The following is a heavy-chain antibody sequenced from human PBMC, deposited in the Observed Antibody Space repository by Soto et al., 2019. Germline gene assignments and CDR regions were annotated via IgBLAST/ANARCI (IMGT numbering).Heavy chain of an antibody. V-gene: IGHV1-8*01. Sequence: ASVKVSCKASGYTFTSYDINWVRQATGQGLEWMGWMNPNSGNTGYAQKFQGRVTMTRNTSISTAYMELSSLRPEDTAVYYCALVPPPKGTNDPAPIFSWFHPWVQGTLVNLSS. CDR3: ALVPPPKGTNDPAPIFSWFHP. D-gene: IGHD2-2*02. CDR2: MNPNSGNT. J-gene: IGHJ5*02. CDR1: GYTFTSYD.